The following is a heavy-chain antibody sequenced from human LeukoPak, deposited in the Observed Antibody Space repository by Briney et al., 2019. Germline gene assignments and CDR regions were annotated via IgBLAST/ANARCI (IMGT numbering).Heavy chain of an antibody. CDR3: ASVKTGYSSGWYRPFDY. V-gene: IGHV1-2*06. D-gene: IGHD6-19*01. CDR1: GYTFTGYY. CDR2: INPNSGGT. J-gene: IGHJ4*02. Sequence: GASVKVSCKASGYTFTGYYMHWVRQAPGQGLEWMGRINPNSGGTNYAQKFQGRVTMTRDTSISTAYMELSRLRSDDTAVYYCASVKTGYSSGWYRPFDYWDQGTLVTVSS.